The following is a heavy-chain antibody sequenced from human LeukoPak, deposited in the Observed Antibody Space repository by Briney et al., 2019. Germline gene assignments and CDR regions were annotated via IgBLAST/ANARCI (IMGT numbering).Heavy chain of an antibody. CDR1: GFTFKTHD. D-gene: IGHD3-10*01. CDR3: AKASYYLGYYYGMDV. V-gene: IGHV3-23*01. J-gene: IGHJ6*02. Sequence: QPGGSLGLSCVVSGFTFKTHDMTWVRQAPGKGLEWVSTISGSGDTTYYADSVKGRFTISRDNSKNTLFLQMNSLRAQDTAIYYCAKASYYLGYYYGMDVWGQGTTVTVSS. CDR2: ISGSGDTT.